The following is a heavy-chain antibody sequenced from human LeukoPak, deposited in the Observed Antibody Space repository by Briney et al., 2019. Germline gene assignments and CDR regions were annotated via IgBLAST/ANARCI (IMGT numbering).Heavy chain of an antibody. D-gene: IGHD3-3*01. CDR1: GFTFSDYY. J-gene: IGHJ4*02. V-gene: IGHV3-33*08. CDR2: IRYDGSNK. Sequence: GGSLRLSCAASGFTFSDYYMSWIRQAPGKGLEWVAFIRYDGSNKYYADSVKGRFTISRDNAKNSLYLQMNSLRAEDTAVYYCARTSSPPSYYDFWSGYYTFDYWGQGTLVTVSS. CDR3: ARTSSPPSYYDFWSGYYTFDY.